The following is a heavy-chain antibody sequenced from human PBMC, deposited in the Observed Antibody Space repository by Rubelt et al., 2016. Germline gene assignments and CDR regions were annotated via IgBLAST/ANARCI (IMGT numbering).Heavy chain of an antibody. V-gene: IGHV4-31*03. J-gene: IGHJ4*02. CDR3: ARQQATVTTFDY. Sequence: QVQLQESGPGLVKPSQTLSLTCTVSGGSISSGGYYWSWIRQHPGKGLEWIGYIYYSGSTYYNPSLKGRVTISVDTAKNQFSLKLSSVTAADTAVYYCARQQATVTTFDYWGQGTLVTVSS. CDR2: IYYSGST. CDR1: GGSISSGGYY. D-gene: IGHD4-17*01.